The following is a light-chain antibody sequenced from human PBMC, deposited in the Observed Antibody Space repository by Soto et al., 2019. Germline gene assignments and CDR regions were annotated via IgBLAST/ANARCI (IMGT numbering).Light chain of an antibody. J-gene: IGLJ1*01. V-gene: IGLV2-8*01. CDR1: SSDVGACNY. CDR3: KSYAGSNTYV. Sequence: QSALTQPPSASGSPGQSVTISCTGTSSDVGACNYVSWFQQHPGKAPKLMIYEVSKRPSGVPDRFSGSKSGSTASLIVSGLQAEDEADYFCKSYAGSNTYVFGSGTKLTVL. CDR2: EVS.